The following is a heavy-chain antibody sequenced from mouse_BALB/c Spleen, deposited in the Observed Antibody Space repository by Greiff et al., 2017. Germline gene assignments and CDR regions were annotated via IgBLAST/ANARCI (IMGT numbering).Heavy chain of an antibody. Sequence: EVNLVESGGGLVQPGGSRKLSCAASGFTFSSFGMHWVRQAPEKGLEWVAYISSGSSTIYYADTVKGRFTISRDNPKNTLFLQMTSLRSEDTAMYYCARKAYGSSSHWYFDVWGAGTTVTVSS. CDR2: ISSGSSTI. CDR1: GFTFSSFG. V-gene: IGHV5-17*02. D-gene: IGHD1-1*01. CDR3: ARKAYGSSSHWYFDV. J-gene: IGHJ1*01.